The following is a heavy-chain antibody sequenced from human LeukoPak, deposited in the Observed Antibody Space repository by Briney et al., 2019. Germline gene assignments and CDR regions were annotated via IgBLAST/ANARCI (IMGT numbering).Heavy chain of an antibody. V-gene: IGHV3-48*04. Sequence: GGSLRLSCAASGFTFSSYWMSWVRQAPGKGLEWVSSIRSSGSPVYYADSVKGRFTVSRDNPKNLLFLQMDNLRVEDTAVYYCARDIGVTTIAKLSYWGQGTLVTVSS. CDR2: IRSSGSPV. CDR1: GFTFSSYW. J-gene: IGHJ4*02. D-gene: IGHD3-3*01. CDR3: ARDIGVTTIAKLSY.